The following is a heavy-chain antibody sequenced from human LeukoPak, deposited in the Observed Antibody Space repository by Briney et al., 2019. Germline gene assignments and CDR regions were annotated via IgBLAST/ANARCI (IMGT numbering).Heavy chain of an antibody. D-gene: IGHD3-22*01. CDR2: IYTSGSS. CDR3: ARERIHYYDSSGYYYFDY. Sequence: SQTLSLTCTVSGGSISSGSYYWSWIRQPAGKGLEWIGRIYTSGSSNYNPSLKSQVTISVDTSKNQFSLKLSSVTAADTAVYYCARERIHYYDSSGYYYFDYWGQGTLVTVSS. V-gene: IGHV4-61*02. CDR1: GGSISSGSYY. J-gene: IGHJ4*02.